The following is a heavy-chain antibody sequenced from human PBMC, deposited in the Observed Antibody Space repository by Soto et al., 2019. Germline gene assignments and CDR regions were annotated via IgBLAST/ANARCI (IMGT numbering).Heavy chain of an antibody. Sequence: ASVKVSCKASGYTFTSYGISCVRQAPGQGLEWMGWISAYNGNTNYAQKLQGRVTMTTDTSTSTAYMELRSLRSDDTAVYYCARDSYEYNYFDYWGQGTLVTVSS. V-gene: IGHV1-18*04. CDR2: ISAYNGNT. J-gene: IGHJ4*02. D-gene: IGHD6-6*01. CDR1: GYTFTSYG. CDR3: ARDSYEYNYFDY.